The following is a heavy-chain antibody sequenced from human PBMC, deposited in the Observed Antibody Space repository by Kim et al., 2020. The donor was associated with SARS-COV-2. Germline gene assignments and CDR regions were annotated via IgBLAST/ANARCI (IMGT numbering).Heavy chain of an antibody. J-gene: IGHJ5*02. CDR2: SRT. CDR3: TKSDWFDP. Sequence: SRTSSEESVQGRVTISRDIAKNTLYLQMNQLRVEDTAVYYCTKSDWFDPWRQGTLVTVSS. V-gene: IGHV3-74*01.